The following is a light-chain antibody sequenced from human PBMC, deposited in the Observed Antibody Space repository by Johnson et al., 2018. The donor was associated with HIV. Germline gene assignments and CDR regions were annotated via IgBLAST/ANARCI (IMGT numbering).Light chain of an antibody. CDR3: GTWDSSLSAGGV. J-gene: IGLJ1*01. Sequence: QSMLTQPPSVSAAPGQKVTISCSGSSSTIVNNYVSWYQQLPGTAPKLLIYDNNKRPSGIPDRFSASKSGTSATLGITGLQTGYEADYYCGTWDSSLSAGGVFGTGTKVTVL. CDR1: SSTIVNNY. CDR2: DNN. V-gene: IGLV1-51*01.